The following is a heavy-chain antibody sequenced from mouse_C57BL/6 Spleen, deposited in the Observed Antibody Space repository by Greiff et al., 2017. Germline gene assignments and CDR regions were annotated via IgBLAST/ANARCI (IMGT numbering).Heavy chain of an antibody. D-gene: IGHD1-1*01. V-gene: IGHV1-42*01. CDR1: GYSFTGYY. J-gene: IGHJ4*01. CDR3: ARRDYYGRYAMDY. Sequence: VQLQQSGPELVKPGASVKISCQASGYSFTGYYMNWVKQSPEKSLEWIGEINPSTGGTPYNQKFKAKATLTVDKSSSTAYMQLKSLTSEDSAVYYCARRDYYGRYAMDYWGQGTSVTVAS. CDR2: INPSTGGT.